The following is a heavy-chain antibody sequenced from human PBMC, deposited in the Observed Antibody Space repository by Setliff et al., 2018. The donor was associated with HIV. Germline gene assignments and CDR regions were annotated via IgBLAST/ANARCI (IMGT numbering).Heavy chain of an antibody. CDR1: GYTLTELS. D-gene: IGHD6-19*01. CDR2: FDPEDGNT. V-gene: IGHV1-24*01. J-gene: IGHJ3*02. CDR3: ATVSHTNVAAHDAFDI. Sequence: ASVKVSCKVSGYTLTELSRHWVRQAPGKGLEWMGGFDPEDGNTIYAQKFQGRVTMTADTSTDTAYMELSSLRSEDTAVYYCATVSHTNVAAHDAFDIWGQGTMVTISS.